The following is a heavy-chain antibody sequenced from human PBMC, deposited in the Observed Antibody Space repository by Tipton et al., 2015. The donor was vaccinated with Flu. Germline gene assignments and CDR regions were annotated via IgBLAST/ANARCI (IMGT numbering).Heavy chain of an antibody. V-gene: IGHV3-30*01. CDR3: EREEGQLGADY. CDR1: GFTFSSYA. J-gene: IGHJ4*02. CDR2: ISYDGSNK. Sequence: SLRLSCAASGFTFSSYAMHWVRQAPGKGLEWVAVISYDGSNKYYADSVKGRFTISRDNSKNTLYLQMNSLRAEDTAVYYCEREEGQLGADYWGQGTLVTVSS. D-gene: IGHD3-3*01.